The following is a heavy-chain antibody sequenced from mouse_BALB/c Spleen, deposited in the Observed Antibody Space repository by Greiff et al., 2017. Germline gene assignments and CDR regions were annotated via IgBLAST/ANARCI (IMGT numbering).Heavy chain of an antibody. Sequence: EVHLVESGGGLVKPGGSLKLSCAASGFTFSDYYMYWVRQTPEKRLEWVATISDGGSYTYYPDSVKGRFTISRDNAKNNLYLQMSSLKSEDTAMYYCAREGLLRPPMDYWGQGTSVTVSS. CDR3: AREGLLRPPMDY. V-gene: IGHV5-4*02. CDR2: ISDGGSYT. CDR1: GFTFSDYY. J-gene: IGHJ4*01. D-gene: IGHD1-2*01.